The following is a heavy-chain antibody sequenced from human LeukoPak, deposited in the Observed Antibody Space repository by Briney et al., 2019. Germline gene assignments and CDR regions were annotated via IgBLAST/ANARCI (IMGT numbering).Heavy chain of an antibody. CDR3: AAVIAAAGTPPPI. CDR1: GGSFSGYY. D-gene: IGHD6-13*01. V-gene: IGHV4-34*01. Sequence: SGTLSLTCAVYGGSFSGYYWSWIRQPPGKGLEWIGEINHSGSTNYNPSLKSRVTISVDTSKNQFSLKLSSVTAADTAVYYCAAVIAAAGTPPPIWGQGTMVTVSS. CDR2: INHSGST. J-gene: IGHJ3*02.